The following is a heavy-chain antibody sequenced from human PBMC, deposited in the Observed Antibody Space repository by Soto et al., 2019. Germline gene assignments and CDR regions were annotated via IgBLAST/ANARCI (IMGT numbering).Heavy chain of an antibody. CDR2: VYSNGAT. CDR3: ARDSRLRSVGDY. V-gene: IGHV3-66*01. CDR1: GFTVTSSY. D-gene: IGHD3-3*01. Sequence: EVLLVESVGGLVQPGGSLRLSGAASGFTVTSSYMSWVRQAPGKGLECVSLVYSNGATYYADAVQGRFPISRDTSRNTLALQMHSLRAEDTAVYYCARDSRLRSVGDYWGQGTLVTVSS. J-gene: IGHJ4*02.